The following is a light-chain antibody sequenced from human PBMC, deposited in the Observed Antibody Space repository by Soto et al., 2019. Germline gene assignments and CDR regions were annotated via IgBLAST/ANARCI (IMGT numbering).Light chain of an antibody. J-gene: IGKJ1*01. CDR3: QQSYNSPPT. CDR1: ESIRSY. V-gene: IGKV1-39*01. CDR2: AAS. Sequence: DIQMTQSPSYLSASVGDRVTITCRASESIRSYLNWYQQKPGKGPKLLIYAASTLQSGIPSRLSGSGSGTDFIFTITSLQPEDFATYFCQQSYNSPPTFGQGTKVEI.